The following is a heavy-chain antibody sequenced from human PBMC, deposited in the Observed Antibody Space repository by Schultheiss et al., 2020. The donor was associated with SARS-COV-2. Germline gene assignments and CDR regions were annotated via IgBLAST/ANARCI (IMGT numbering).Heavy chain of an antibody. J-gene: IGHJ4*02. Sequence: SVKVSCKASGGTFSSYTISWVRQAPGQGLEWMGRIIPIFGTANYAQKFQGRVTMTTDTSTSTAYMELRSLRSDDTAVYYCARDRAGADYWGQGTLVTVSS. CDR1: GGTFSSYT. D-gene: IGHD6-19*01. CDR3: ARDRAGADY. V-gene: IGHV1-69*08. CDR2: IIPIFGTA.